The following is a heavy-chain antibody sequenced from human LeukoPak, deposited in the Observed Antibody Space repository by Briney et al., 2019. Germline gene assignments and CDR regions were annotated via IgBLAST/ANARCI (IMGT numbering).Heavy chain of an antibody. V-gene: IGHV4-59*01. J-gene: IGHJ4*02. Sequence: PSETLSLTCTVSGGSIRSYQWSWIRQPPGKGLEWIGYIYYSGSTNYNPSLKSRVTISVDTTKNQFSLKLSSVTAADTAVYYCARAGQFISARPITFDYWGQGSLVTVSS. D-gene: IGHD6-6*01. CDR2: IYYSGST. CDR3: ARAGQFISARPITFDY. CDR1: GGSIRSYQ.